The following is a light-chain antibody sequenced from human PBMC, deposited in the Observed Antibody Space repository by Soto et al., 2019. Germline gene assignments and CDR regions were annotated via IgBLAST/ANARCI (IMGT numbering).Light chain of an antibody. CDR2: GAS. J-gene: IGKJ1*01. Sequence: EFVLTQSPGTLSLSPGERATLSCRTSQSVSSNQLAWYQQKPGQAPRLLIYGASSRATGIPDRFSGSGSGTDFTLTISRLEPEDFAVYYCQQYGSAPRTFGQGTKVDTK. CDR3: QQYGSAPRT. V-gene: IGKV3-20*01. CDR1: QSVSSNQ.